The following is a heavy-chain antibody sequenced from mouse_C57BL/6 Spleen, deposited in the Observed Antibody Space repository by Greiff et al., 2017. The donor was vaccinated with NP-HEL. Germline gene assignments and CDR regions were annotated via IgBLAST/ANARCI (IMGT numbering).Heavy chain of an antibody. CDR2: INPNNGGT. Sequence: EVQLQQSGPELVKPGASVKISCKASGYTFTDYYMNWVKQSHGKSLEWIGDINPNNGGTSYNQKFKGKATLTVDKSSSTAYMELRSLTSEDSAVYYCARESDLPYFAMDYWGQGTSVTVSS. CDR3: ARESDLPYFAMDY. CDR1: GYTFTDYY. D-gene: IGHD6-2*01. J-gene: IGHJ4*01. V-gene: IGHV1-26*01.